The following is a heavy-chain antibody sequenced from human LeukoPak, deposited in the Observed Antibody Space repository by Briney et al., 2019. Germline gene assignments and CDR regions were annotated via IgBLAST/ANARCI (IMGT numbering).Heavy chain of an antibody. V-gene: IGHV3-23*01. Sequence: GGSLRLSCAASGFTFSSYAMSWVRQAPGKGLEWVSAISGSGGSTYYADSVKGRFTISRDNSKNTLYLQMNSLRAGDTAVYYCAKPQSGYHPRQRDAFDIWGQGTMVTVSS. CDR2: ISGSGGST. CDR1: GFTFSSYA. J-gene: IGHJ3*02. D-gene: IGHD3-22*01. CDR3: AKPQSGYHPRQRDAFDI.